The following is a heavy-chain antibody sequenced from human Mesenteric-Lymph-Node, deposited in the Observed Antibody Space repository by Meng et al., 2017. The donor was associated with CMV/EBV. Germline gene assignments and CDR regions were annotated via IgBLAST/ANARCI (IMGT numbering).Heavy chain of an antibody. D-gene: IGHD3-10*01. V-gene: IGHV4-4*02. CDR3: ARVDLVSGTYFDY. J-gene: IGHJ4*02. CDR2: IYHSGNI. Sequence: AVSGGSISGSNWWSWVRQPPGKGLVWIGEIYHSGNINDNPSLKSRVTISVDKSKNQFSLKLISVTAADTAVYYCARVDLVSGTYFDYWGQGTLVTVSS. CDR1: GGSISGSNW.